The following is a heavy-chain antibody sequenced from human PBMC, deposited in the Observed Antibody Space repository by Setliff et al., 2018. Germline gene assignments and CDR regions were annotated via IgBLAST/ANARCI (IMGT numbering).Heavy chain of an antibody. Sequence: ASVKVSCKASGGTFSNYGVSWVRQAPGQGLEWMGGIIPIFGSANYARKFQGRVTVTADESTDTVYMELSSLRSDDTAVYYCARDRSFCRGASCYTLAYWGQGSLVTVSS. CDR2: IIPIFGSA. CDR1: GGTFSNYG. CDR3: ARDRSFCRGASCYTLAY. J-gene: IGHJ4*02. V-gene: IGHV1-69*13. D-gene: IGHD2-15*01.